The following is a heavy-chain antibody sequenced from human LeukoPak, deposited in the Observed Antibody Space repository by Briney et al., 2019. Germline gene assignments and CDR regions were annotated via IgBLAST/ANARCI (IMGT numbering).Heavy chain of an antibody. V-gene: IGHV1-18*01. D-gene: IGHD3/OR15-3a*01. CDR1: GYTFTSYG. CDR2: IITYNGNT. J-gene: IGHJ6*03. Sequence: GASVKVSCKASGYTFTSYGISWVRQAPGQGLEWMGYIITYNGNTNYAQKLQGRVTMTTDTSTSTAYMELRSLRSDDTAVYYCARVDVRREYYYYYYYMDVWGKGTTVTVSS. CDR3: ARVDVRREYYYYYYYMDV.